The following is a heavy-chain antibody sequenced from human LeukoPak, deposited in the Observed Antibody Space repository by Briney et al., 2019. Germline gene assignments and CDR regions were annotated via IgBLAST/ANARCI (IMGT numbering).Heavy chain of an antibody. CDR3: ARMSYGYWSDP. CDR2: IIPIFGTA. J-gene: IGHJ5*02. D-gene: IGHD5-18*01. Sequence: SVKVSCKASGGTFSGYAISWVRQAPGQGLEWMGGIIPIFGTANYAQKFQGRVTITTDESTSTAYMELSSLRSEDTAVYYCARMSYGYWSDPWGQGTLVTVSS. V-gene: IGHV1-69*05. CDR1: GGTFSGYA.